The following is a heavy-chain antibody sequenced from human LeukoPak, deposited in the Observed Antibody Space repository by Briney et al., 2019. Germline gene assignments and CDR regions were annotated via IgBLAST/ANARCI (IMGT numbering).Heavy chain of an antibody. CDR2: ISAYNGNT. D-gene: IGHD3-3*02. CDR3: ARVGGLADNIWFDP. Sequence: ASVKVSCTASGYTFTIYGISWVRQAPGQGLEWMGWISAYNGNTNYTQKLQGRVTMTTDTSTSTAYMELRTLRSDDTAVYYCARVGGLADNIWFDPWGQGTLVTVSS. CDR1: GYTFTIYG. J-gene: IGHJ5*02. V-gene: IGHV1-18*01.